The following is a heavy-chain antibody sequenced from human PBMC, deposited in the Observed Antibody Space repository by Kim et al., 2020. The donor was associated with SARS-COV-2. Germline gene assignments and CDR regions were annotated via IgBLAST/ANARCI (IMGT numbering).Heavy chain of an antibody. D-gene: IGHD2-2*01. J-gene: IGHJ5*02. CDR3: ARQDIEVVPEEGWFDP. Sequence: PSFQGQVTISADKSISTAYLQWSSLKATDTAMYYCARQDIEVVPEEGWFDPWGRGTLVTVSS. V-gene: IGHV5-51*01.